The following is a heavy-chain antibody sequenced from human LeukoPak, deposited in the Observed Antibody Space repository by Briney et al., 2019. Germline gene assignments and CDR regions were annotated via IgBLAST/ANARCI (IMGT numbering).Heavy chain of an antibody. V-gene: IGHV6-1*01. CDR2: TYYRSKRYN. CDR1: GDSVSSNSAA. D-gene: IGHD2-2*01. Sequence: SQTLSLTCAISGDSVSSNSAAWNWIRQSPSRGLEWLGRTYYRSKRYNDYAVSVKGRITINPDTSKNQFSLQLNSVTPEDTAVYYCARDPYCSSTSCYLGWFDPWGQGTLVTVSS. J-gene: IGHJ5*02. CDR3: ARDPYCSSTSCYLGWFDP.